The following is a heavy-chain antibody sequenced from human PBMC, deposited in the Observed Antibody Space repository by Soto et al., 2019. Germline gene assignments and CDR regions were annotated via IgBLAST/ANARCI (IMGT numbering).Heavy chain of an antibody. CDR2: ISSSTTYI. J-gene: IGHJ4*02. D-gene: IGHD3-10*01. CDR1: GFTFSYYS. CDR3: AKQRADYGSGADTFYFDS. Sequence: EVQLVVSGGGLVKPGGSLRLSCAASGFTFSYYSMTWVRQSPGRGLEWVSSISSSTTYISYADSVRGRFTISRDNAKNSLYLQMSSLRADDTAVYYCAKQRADYGSGADTFYFDSWGQGALVTVSS. V-gene: IGHV3-21*02.